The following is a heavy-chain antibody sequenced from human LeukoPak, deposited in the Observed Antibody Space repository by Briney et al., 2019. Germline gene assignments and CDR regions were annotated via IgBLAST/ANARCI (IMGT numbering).Heavy chain of an antibody. CDR1: GGSISSSSYY. V-gene: IGHV4-39*07. CDR3: ARGPDVGYYDSHTYYSAWFDP. CDR2: IYYRGTT. J-gene: IGHJ5*02. Sequence: PSETLSLTCTVSGGSISSSSYYWDWIRHPPGTGLEWIGTIYYRGTTYYNPSLKSRVTISLDTSSNQHSLKLSSVTAADTAVYYCARGPDVGYYDSHTYYSAWFDPWGQGTLVTVSS. D-gene: IGHD3-16*01.